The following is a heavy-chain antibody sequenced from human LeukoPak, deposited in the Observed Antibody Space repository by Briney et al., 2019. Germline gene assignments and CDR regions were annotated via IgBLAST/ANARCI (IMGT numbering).Heavy chain of an antibody. Sequence: GSLRLSCAASGFTFSSYEMNWVRQAPGKGLEWVSYISSSGSTIYYADSVKGRFTISRDNAKNSLYLQMNSLRAEDTAVYYCANYYGSGSYYYPIEAFDIWGQGTMVTVSS. CDR3: ANYYGSGSYYYPIEAFDI. CDR2: ISSSGSTI. CDR1: GFTFSSYE. J-gene: IGHJ3*02. V-gene: IGHV3-48*03. D-gene: IGHD3-10*01.